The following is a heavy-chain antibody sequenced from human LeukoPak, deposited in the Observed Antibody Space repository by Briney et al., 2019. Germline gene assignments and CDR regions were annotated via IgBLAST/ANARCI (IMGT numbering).Heavy chain of an antibody. V-gene: IGHV3-74*01. CDR3: ARDGYEMYYYYYGMDV. D-gene: IGHD5-12*01. J-gene: IGHJ6*02. CDR2: INTDGSTI. Sequence: GGSLRLSCAPSGFTFSSYWMHWVRQAPGKGLVWVSRINTDGSTITYADSVKGRFTISRDNSKNTLYLQMNSLRAEDTAVYYCARDGYEMYYYYYGMDVWGQGTTVTVSS. CDR1: GFTFSSYW.